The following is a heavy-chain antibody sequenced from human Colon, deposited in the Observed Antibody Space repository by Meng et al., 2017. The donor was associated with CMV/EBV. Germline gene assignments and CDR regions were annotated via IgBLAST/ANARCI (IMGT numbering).Heavy chain of an antibody. CDR1: FTTDA. CDR3: ATVLRSRNGFKKFNWFDS. D-gene: IGHD5-24*01. J-gene: IGHJ5*01. CDR2: IIPIFRSP. V-gene: IGHV1-69*05. Sequence: FTTDADSWVRQAPGQGLEWMGGIIPIFRSPTYAHKFQGRLTIVTDESTSTVYMELSSLRSDDSAVYYCATVLRSRNGFKKFNWFDSWGQGTLVTVSS.